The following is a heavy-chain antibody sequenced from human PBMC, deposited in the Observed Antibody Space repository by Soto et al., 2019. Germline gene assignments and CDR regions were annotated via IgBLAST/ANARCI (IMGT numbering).Heavy chain of an antibody. D-gene: IGHD3-22*01. CDR3: ARHYYDSSGYYDY. CDR1: GGSISSGGYY. J-gene: IGHJ4*02. CDR2: IYYSGST. Sequence: SETVSLTXTVSGGSISSGGYYWSWIRQHPGKGLEWIGYIYYSGSTYYNPSLKSRVTISVDTSKNQFSLKLSSVTAADTAVYYCARHYYDSSGYYDYWGQGTLVTVSS. V-gene: IGHV4-31*02.